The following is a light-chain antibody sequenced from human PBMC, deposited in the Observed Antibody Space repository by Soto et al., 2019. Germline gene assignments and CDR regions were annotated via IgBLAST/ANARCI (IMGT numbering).Light chain of an antibody. CDR1: QSVSSN. Sequence: EIVMTQSPATLSVSPGERATLSCRASQSVSSNLAWYQQKPGQAPRLLIYGAATRATGIPARFSGSGSGTECTLTISSLQSEDFAVYYCQQYNNWPPRTFGPGTKVDIK. V-gene: IGKV3-15*01. CDR2: GAA. J-gene: IGKJ3*01. CDR3: QQYNNWPPRT.